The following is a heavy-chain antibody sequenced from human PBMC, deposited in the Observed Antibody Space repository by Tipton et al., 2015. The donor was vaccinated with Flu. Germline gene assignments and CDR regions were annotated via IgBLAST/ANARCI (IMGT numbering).Heavy chain of an antibody. J-gene: IGHJ4*02. CDR3: ARGPVARTYRPDY. D-gene: IGHD3-16*02. CDR2: IVDTGVDT. Sequence: SLRLSCATSGFTFSSYWMSWVRQAPGKGLEWVSGIVDTGVDTSYADSVRGRFTISRDNSKNTLYLQMNSLRAEDTAVYYCARGPVARTYRPDYWGQGTLVTVSS. V-gene: IGHV3-23*01. CDR1: GFTFSSYW.